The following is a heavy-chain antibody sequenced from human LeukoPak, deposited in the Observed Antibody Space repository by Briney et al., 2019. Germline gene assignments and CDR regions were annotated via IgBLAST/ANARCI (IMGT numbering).Heavy chain of an antibody. J-gene: IGHJ4*02. CDR1: GFTVTTNY. Sequence: WGSLRLSCAASGFTVTTNYMNWVRQAPGKGLEWVAVIYSGGTTYYADSVKGRFTISRDNSKNTLYLQMNTLRAEDTAVYYCAMGSGYLFDYWGQGTLVTVSS. V-gene: IGHV3-53*01. D-gene: IGHD3-3*01. CDR2: IYSGGTT. CDR3: AMGSGYLFDY.